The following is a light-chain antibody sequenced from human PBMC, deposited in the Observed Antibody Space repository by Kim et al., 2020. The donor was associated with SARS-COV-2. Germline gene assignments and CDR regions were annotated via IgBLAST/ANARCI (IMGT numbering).Light chain of an antibody. Sequence: ETVMTQSPATLSVSPGETATLSCRASQNVRTYLAWYQQKPGQAPRLLIYGASTRATGIPARFSGGGSGTEFTLTISSLQSEDFALYYCQKYSKGPPETFGEGTKLK. V-gene: IGKV3-15*01. J-gene: IGKJ2*01. CDR1: QNVRTY. CDR3: QKYSKGPPET. CDR2: GAS.